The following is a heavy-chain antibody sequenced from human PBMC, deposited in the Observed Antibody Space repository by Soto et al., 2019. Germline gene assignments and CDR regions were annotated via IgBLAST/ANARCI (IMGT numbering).Heavy chain of an antibody. CDR3: ARAPDYYDSSGYMDF. V-gene: IGHV1-18*01. CDR2: ISGYNGNT. J-gene: IGHJ4*02. Sequence: QIPLVQSGAEVKQPGASVKVSCKASGYSFSSSAISWLRQAPGQGLEWMGWISGYNGNTRYAQKFQGRVTVTTDTSTSKVYMELRSLRSDDTAVYYCARAPDYYDSSGYMDFWGQGTLVTVS. D-gene: IGHD3-22*01. CDR1: GYSFSSSA.